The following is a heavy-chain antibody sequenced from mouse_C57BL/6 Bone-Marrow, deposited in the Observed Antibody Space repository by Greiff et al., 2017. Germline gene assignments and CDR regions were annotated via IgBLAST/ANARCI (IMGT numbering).Heavy chain of an antibody. J-gene: IGHJ3*01. V-gene: IGHV1-31*01. D-gene: IGHD6-1*01. Sequence: VQLQQSGPELVKPGASVKISCKASGYSFTGYYMHWVKQSHGNILEWIGSIHPYDGVSSYNQKFKGKATLTVDKSSSTAYMELSSLTSEDSAVYYCARRQPRLGAFAYWGQGTLVTVSA. CDR3: ARRQPRLGAFAY. CDR2: IHPYDGVS. CDR1: GYSFTGYY.